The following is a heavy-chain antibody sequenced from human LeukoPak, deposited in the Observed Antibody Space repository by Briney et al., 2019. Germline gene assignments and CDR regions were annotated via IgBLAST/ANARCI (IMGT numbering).Heavy chain of an antibody. CDR3: VKPYYYGSGSYAFDI. V-gene: IGHV3-64D*09. Sequence: GSLRLSCAASGFTFSSYAMHWVRQAPGKGLEYVSAISSNGGSTYYADSVKGRFTISRDNSKNTLYLQMSSLRAEDRAVYYCVKPYYYGSGSYAFDIWGQGTMVTVSS. CDR2: ISSNGGST. CDR1: GFTFSSYA. D-gene: IGHD3-10*01. J-gene: IGHJ3*02.